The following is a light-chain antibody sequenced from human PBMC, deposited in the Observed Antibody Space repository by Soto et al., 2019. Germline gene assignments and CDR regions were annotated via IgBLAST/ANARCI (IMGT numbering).Light chain of an antibody. CDR2: DVS. J-gene: IGLJ3*02. CDR1: SSDIGGFNY. Sequence: QSVLTQPASVSGSPGQSITISCTGTSSDIGGFNYVSWYQQHPGKAPKLIIFDVSNRPSGISNRFSASKSGSMASLTISGLQAEDEGDFYCSSYTRSSAWVFGGGTKLTVL. V-gene: IGLV2-14*03. CDR3: SSYTRSSAWV.